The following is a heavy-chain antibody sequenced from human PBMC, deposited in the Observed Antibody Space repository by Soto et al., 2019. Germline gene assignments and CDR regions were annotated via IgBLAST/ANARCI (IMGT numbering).Heavy chain of an antibody. J-gene: IGHJ6*02. CDR3: ARAEEDSDYYYYGMDV. V-gene: IGHV6-1*01. D-gene: IGHD2-15*01. CDR2: TYYRSRWYS. CDR1: GDTVSSNSVA. Sequence: SQTLSLTCVGSGDTVSSNSVAWNWVRQSPSRGLEWLGRTYYRSRWYSDYAVSVRSRIDINADTSKNQVSLQLNSVTPEDTAVYYCARAEEDSDYYYYGMDVWGQGTTVTVS.